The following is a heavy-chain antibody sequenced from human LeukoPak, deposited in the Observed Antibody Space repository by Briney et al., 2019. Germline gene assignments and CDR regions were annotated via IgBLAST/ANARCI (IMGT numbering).Heavy chain of an antibody. CDR3: AKDKIGRILEWLSYFDY. D-gene: IGHD3-3*01. CDR1: GTTFSSYG. CDR2: IRYDGSNK. Sequence: PGGSLRLSCAASGTTFSSYGMHWVRQAPGKGLEWVAFIRYDGSNKYYADSVKGRFTISRDNSKNTLYLQMNSLRAEDTAVYYCAKDKIGRILEWLSYFDYWGQGTLVTVS. J-gene: IGHJ4*02. V-gene: IGHV3-30*02.